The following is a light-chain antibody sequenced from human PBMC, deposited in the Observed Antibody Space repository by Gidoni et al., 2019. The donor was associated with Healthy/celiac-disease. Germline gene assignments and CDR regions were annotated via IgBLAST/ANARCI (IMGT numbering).Light chain of an antibody. Sequence: EIVLTQSPATLSLSPGERATLSCRASQSVSSYLAWYQQQPGQAPRLLIYDASNRATGIPARFSGSGSGTDFTLTISSLEPEDFAVYYCQQRSNWLFTFGQXTRLEIK. CDR1: QSVSSY. J-gene: IGKJ5*01. CDR3: QQRSNWLFT. V-gene: IGKV3-11*01. CDR2: DAS.